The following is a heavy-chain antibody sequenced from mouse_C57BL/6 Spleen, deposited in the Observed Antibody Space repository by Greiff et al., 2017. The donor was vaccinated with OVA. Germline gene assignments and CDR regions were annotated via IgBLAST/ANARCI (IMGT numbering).Heavy chain of an antibody. CDR1: GFTFSSYT. CDR2: ISGGGGNT. CDR3: ARPTADNYFDY. V-gene: IGHV5-9*01. Sequence: EVKLVESGGGLVKPGGSLKLSCAASGFTFSSYTMSWVRQTPEKRLEWVATISGGGGNTYYPDSVKGRFTISRDNAKNTLYLQMSSLRSEDTALYYCARPTADNYFDYWGQGTTLTVSS. J-gene: IGHJ2*01.